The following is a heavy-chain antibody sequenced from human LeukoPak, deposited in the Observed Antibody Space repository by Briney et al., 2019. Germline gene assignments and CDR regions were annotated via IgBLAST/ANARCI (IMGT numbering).Heavy chain of an antibody. Sequence: SETLSLTCTVSGGSISGSSYYWGWIRQPPGKGLEWIGSIYYSGYTYYNPSLKSRVAISVDTSKNQFSLKLSSVTAADTAVYYCARRGGWFDPWGQGTLVTVSS. CDR2: IYYSGYT. CDR3: ARRGGWFDP. J-gene: IGHJ5*02. D-gene: IGHD2-15*01. CDR1: GGSISGSSYY. V-gene: IGHV4-39*01.